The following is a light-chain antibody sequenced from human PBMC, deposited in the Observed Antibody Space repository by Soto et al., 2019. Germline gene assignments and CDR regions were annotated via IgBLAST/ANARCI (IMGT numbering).Light chain of an antibody. Sequence: DIQMTQSPSTLSASVVDRVAITFRASQSISTYLAWYQQKPGKAPKLLIYQASSLESGVPSRFSGSGSGTEFTLTISSLQPDDFATYYCQQYNDYSTWTFGQGTKVDIK. CDR3: QQYNDYSTWT. CDR2: QAS. J-gene: IGKJ1*01. CDR1: QSISTY. V-gene: IGKV1-5*03.